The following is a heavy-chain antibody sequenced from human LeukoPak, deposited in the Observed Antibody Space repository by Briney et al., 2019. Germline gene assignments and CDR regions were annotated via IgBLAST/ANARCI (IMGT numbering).Heavy chain of an antibody. CDR1: GGSISNYY. D-gene: IGHD1-26*01. CDR2: IYTSGST. CDR3: ARAGRWEGRPHAFDI. V-gene: IGHV4-4*07. Sequence: SETLSLTCTVSGGSISNYYWNWIRQPAGKGLEWIGRIYTSGSTNYNPSLKSRVIISVDTSKNQFSLKLSSVTAADTAVYYCARAGRWEGRPHAFDIWGQGAMVTVSS. J-gene: IGHJ3*02.